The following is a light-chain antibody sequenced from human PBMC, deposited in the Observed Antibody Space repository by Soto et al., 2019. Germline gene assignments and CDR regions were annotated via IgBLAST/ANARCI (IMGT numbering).Light chain of an antibody. CDR1: QSVLYSSNNKNY. Sequence: LAVSLCERATINCKSSQSVLYSSNNKNYLAWYQQKPGQPPKLLIYWASTRESGVPDRFSGSGSGTDFTLTISSLQAEDVAVYYCQQYYSAPRTFGQGTKVDIK. J-gene: IGKJ1*01. CDR3: QQYYSAPRT. V-gene: IGKV4-1*01. CDR2: WAS.